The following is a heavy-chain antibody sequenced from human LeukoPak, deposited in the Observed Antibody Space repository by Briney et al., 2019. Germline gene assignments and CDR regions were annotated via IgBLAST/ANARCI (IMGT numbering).Heavy chain of an antibody. CDR2: IYYSGST. CDR1: GGSISSYY. D-gene: IGHD5-18*01. CDR3: ARAWVQLWLYNWFDP. V-gene: IGHV4-59*12. Sequence: SETLSLTCTVSGGSISSYYWSWIRQPPGKGLEWIGYIYYSGSTNYNPSLKSRVTISVDTSKNQFSLKLSSVTAADTAVYYCARAWVQLWLYNWFDPWGQGTLVTVSS. J-gene: IGHJ5*02.